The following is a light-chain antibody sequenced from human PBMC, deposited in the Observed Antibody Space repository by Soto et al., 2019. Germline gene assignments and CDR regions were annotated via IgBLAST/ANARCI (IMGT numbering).Light chain of an antibody. CDR1: QSLLHSNGYNY. J-gene: IGKJ4*01. V-gene: IGKV2-28*01. Sequence: ESVMSQSPLSLSVTPGEPASISCRSSQSLLHSNGYNYLDWYLQKPGQSPQLLIYLGSFRAAGVPDRFGGGGSGTDFTLKISRVEAADVGVYYCMQALQTPSFGGGTKVEIK. CDR2: LGS. CDR3: MQALQTPS.